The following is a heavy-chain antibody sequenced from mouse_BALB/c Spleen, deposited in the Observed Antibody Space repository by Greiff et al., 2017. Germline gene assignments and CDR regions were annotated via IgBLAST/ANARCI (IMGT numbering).Heavy chain of an antibody. CDR1: GFTFSSYA. V-gene: IGHV5-9-3*01. CDR2: ISSGGSYT. Sequence: EVKVEESGGGLVKPGGSLKLSCAASGFTFSSYAMSWVRQTPEKRLEWVATISSGGSYTYYPDSVKGRFTISRDNAKNTLYLQMSSLRSEDTAMYYCARGRSTEYYFDYWGQGTTLTVSS. CDR3: ARGRSTEYYFDY. J-gene: IGHJ2*01.